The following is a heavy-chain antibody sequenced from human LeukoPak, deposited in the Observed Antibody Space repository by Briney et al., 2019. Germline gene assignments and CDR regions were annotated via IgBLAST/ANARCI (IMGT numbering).Heavy chain of an antibody. D-gene: IGHD3-22*01. CDR3: ARDRGGYYYDSSGYYYLDY. J-gene: IGHJ4*02. V-gene: IGHV1-69*13. CDR2: IIPIFGTA. Sequence: ASVKVSCKASGGTFSSYAISWVRQAPGQGLEWMGGIIPIFGTANYAQKFQGRVTITADESTSTAYMELSSLRSEDTAVYYCARDRGGYYYDSSGYYYLDYWGQGTLVTVSS. CDR1: GGTFSSYA.